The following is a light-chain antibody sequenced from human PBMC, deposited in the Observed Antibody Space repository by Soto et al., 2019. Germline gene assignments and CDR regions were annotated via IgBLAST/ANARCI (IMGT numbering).Light chain of an antibody. Sequence: DIVMTQSPLSLPVTPGEPASISCRSSQSPLHSNGYNYLDWYLQKPGQSPQLLIYLGSNRASGVPDRFSGSGSGTDFTLKISRVEAEDVGVYYCMQALQTPFFGGGTKVEIK. CDR3: MQALQTPF. J-gene: IGKJ4*01. CDR2: LGS. V-gene: IGKV2-28*01. CDR1: QSPLHSNGYNY.